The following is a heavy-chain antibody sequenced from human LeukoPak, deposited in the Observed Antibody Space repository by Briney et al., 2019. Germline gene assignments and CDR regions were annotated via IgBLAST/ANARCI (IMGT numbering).Heavy chain of an antibody. Sequence: GSLRLSCAASGFAFSSYSMNWVRQAPGKGLEWVSYISSTSSTIYYADSVKGRFTISRDTAKNSLYLQMNSLRAEDTAVYSCARGDYGDYWNYYYMDVWGKGTTVTISS. D-gene: IGHD4-17*01. CDR1: GFAFSSYS. CDR2: ISSTSSTI. V-gene: IGHV3-48*01. CDR3: ARGDYGDYWNYYYMDV. J-gene: IGHJ6*03.